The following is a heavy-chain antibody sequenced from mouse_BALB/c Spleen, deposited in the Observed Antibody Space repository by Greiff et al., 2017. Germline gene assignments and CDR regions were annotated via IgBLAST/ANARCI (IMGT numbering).Heavy chain of an antibody. J-gene: IGHJ3*01. D-gene: IGHD1-1*01. CDR2: INSNGGST. CDR1: GFTFSSYG. CDR3: ARDHRYSAWFAY. Sequence: EVMLVESGGGLVQPGGSLKLSCAASGFTFSSYGMSWVRQTPDKRLELVATINSNGGSTYYPDSVKGRFTISRDNAKNTLYLQMSSLKSEDTAMYYCARDHRYSAWFAYWGQGTLVTVSA. V-gene: IGHV5-6-3*01.